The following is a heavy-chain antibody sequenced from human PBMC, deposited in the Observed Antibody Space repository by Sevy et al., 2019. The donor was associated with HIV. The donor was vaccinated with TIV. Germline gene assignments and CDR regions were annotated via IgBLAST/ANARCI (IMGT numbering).Heavy chain of an antibody. CDR1: GYTLTELS. CDR2: FDPEDGET. CDR3: ATTKDYYDSSGYPFDY. D-gene: IGHD3-22*01. V-gene: IGHV1-24*01. Sequence: ASVKVSCEVSGYTLTELSMHWVRQAPGKGLEWMGSFDPEDGETIYQQKFQGRVTLTEDTSTDTAYMELSSLRSEDTAVYYCATTKDYYDSSGYPFDYWGQGTLVTVSS. J-gene: IGHJ4*02.